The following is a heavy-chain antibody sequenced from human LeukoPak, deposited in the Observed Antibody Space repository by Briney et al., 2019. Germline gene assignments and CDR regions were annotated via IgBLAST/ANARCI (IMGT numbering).Heavy chain of an antibody. J-gene: IGHJ6*02. V-gene: IGHV3-11*01. CDR3: ARDFSQLVAGITYFYGMDV. CDR2: ISDSGSTI. CDR1: GFTFSDYY. D-gene: IGHD6-19*01. Sequence: PGGSLRPSCAASGFTFSDYYMSWIRQAPGKGLEWVSYISDSGSTIYYADSVKGRFTISRDNAKNSLYLQMNSLRAEDTAVYYCARDFSQLVAGITYFYGMDVWGQGTTVTVSS.